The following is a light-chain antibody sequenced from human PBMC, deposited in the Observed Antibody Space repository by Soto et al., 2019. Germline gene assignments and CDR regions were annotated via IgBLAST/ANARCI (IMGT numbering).Light chain of an antibody. CDR1: QSIMFS. J-gene: IGKJ4*01. CDR3: QQYYDWPPLT. CDR2: GAS. V-gene: IGKV3-15*01. Sequence: MTQSPSTLSASVGDRVTITCRASQSIMFSLAWYQQKPGQAPRLLISGASTRATGIPARFSGSGSGKEFTLTISSLQSEDFAVYYCQQYYDWPPLTFGGGTKVEIK.